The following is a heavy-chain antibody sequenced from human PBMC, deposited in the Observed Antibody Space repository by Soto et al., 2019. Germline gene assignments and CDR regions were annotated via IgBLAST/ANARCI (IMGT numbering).Heavy chain of an antibody. Sequence: SETLSLTCTVSGGSISSTGYYWGWIRQPPGKGLEWIGSIYYSGSTSYNPSLQSRVTMSVDTSKNQLSLKVSSVTAADTAVYYCATQEVGGTYVYTFDPWGQGTLVTSPQ. CDR1: GGSISSTGYY. CDR2: IYYSGST. V-gene: IGHV4-39*01. D-gene: IGHD1-26*01. CDR3: ATQEVGGTYVYTFDP. J-gene: IGHJ5*02.